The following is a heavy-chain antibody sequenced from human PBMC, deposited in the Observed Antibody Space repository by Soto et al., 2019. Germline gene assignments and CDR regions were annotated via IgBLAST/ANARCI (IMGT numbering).Heavy chain of an antibody. V-gene: IGHV3-7*01. CDR1: GFTFSSYW. J-gene: IGHJ3*02. CDR2: IKQDGSEK. D-gene: IGHD6-19*01. Sequence: VQLVESGGGLVQPGGSLRLSCAASGFTFSSYWMSWVRQAPGKGLEWVANIKQDGSEKYYVDSVKGRFTISRDNAKNSLYLQMNSLRAEDTAVYYCARDPPGGGIAVADHAFDIWGQGTMVTVSS. CDR3: ARDPPGGGIAVADHAFDI.